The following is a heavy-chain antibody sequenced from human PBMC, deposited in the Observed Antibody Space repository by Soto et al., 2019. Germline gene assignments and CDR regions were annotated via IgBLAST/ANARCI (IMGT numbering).Heavy chain of an antibody. J-gene: IGHJ6*03. D-gene: IGHD4-17*01. CDR1: GGTFSSYT. CDR3: ASPDLYGDQSYYYYYMDV. V-gene: IGHV1-69*02. CDR2: IIPILGIA. Sequence: ASVKVSCKASGGTFSSYTISWVRQAPGQGLEWMGRIIPILGIANYAQKFQGRVTITADKSTSTAYMELSSLRSEDTAVYYCASPDLYGDQSYYYYYMDVWGKGTTVTVSS.